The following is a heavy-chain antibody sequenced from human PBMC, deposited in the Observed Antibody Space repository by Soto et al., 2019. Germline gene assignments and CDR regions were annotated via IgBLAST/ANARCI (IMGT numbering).Heavy chain of an antibody. Sequence: SETLSLTCTVSGGSISSGDYYWSWIRQPPGKGLEWSGYIYYSGSTYYNPSLKSRVTISVDTSKNQFSLKLSSVTAADTAVYYCARESDGDCYGPWGQVTLVTVS. D-gene: IGHD2-21*01. CDR1: GGSISSGDYY. J-gene: IGHJ5*02. CDR2: IYYSGST. V-gene: IGHV4-30-4*01. CDR3: ARESDGDCYGP.